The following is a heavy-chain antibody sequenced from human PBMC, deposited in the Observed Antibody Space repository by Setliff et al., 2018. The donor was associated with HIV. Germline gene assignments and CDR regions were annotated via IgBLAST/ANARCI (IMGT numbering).Heavy chain of an antibody. CDR2: INPNSGGT. Sequence: ASLKVSCKASGYTFTGYYMHWVRQAPGQGLEWMGRINPNSGGTNYAQKFQGRVAMTRDTSISTAYMELSRLRSDDTAVYYCARDWVAGTSGYYYYYMDVWGKGTTVTVSS. J-gene: IGHJ6*03. D-gene: IGHD6-19*01. CDR1: GYTFTGYY. CDR3: ARDWVAGTSGYYYYYMDV. V-gene: IGHV1-2*06.